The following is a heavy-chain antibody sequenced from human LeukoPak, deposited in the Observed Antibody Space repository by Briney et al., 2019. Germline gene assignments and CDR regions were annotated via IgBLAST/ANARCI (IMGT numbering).Heavy chain of an antibody. V-gene: IGHV4-39*01. CDR2: IYYSGST. J-gene: IGHJ4*02. CDR3: ARQGWELYYFDY. D-gene: IGHD1-26*01. Sequence: SETLSLTCTVSGGSLSSSSYYWGWIRQPPGKGLEWIGSIYYSGSTYYNPSLKSRVTISVDTSKTQFSLKLSSVTAADTAVYYCARQGWELYYFDYWGQGTLVTVSS. CDR1: GGSLSSSSYY.